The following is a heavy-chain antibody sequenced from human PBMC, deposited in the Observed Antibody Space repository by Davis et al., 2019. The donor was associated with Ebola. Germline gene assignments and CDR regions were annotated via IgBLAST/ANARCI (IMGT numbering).Heavy chain of an antibody. Sequence: ASVKVSCKASGYTFNSHGISWVRQAPGQGLEWMAWISAYNGHTNYAQKFQGRLTLTTDTSTSTVYMELRSLTSDDTAEYYCAKGRNGGWDFDYWGQGTRVTVSS. CDR1: GYTFNSHG. CDR2: ISAYNGHT. V-gene: IGHV1-18*01. CDR3: AKGRNGGWDFDY. J-gene: IGHJ4*02. D-gene: IGHD6-19*01.